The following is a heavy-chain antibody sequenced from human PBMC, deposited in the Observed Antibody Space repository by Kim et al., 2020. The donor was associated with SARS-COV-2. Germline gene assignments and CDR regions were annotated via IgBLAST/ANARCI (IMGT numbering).Heavy chain of an antibody. Sequence: SETLSLTCTVSGGSISSSTYYWGWIRQPPGKGLEWIGSIYYSGNTYYNPSLNSRVTISVDTSKNQFSLKLTSVTAADTAVYYCARRGGRLRRAFDIWGQGTMVTVSS. V-gene: IGHV4-39*01. CDR3: ARRGGRLRRAFDI. D-gene: IGHD3-16*01. CDR1: GGSISSSTYY. J-gene: IGHJ3*02. CDR2: IYYSGNT.